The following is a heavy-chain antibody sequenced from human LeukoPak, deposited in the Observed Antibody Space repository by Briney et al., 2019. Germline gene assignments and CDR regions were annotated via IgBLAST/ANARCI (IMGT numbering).Heavy chain of an antibody. CDR3: AKVRGYYPRDLFDY. J-gene: IGHJ4*02. V-gene: IGHV3-23*01. D-gene: IGHD3-22*01. CDR1: GFTFSSYA. Sequence: GGSLRLSCAASGFTFSSYAMSWVRQAPGKGLEWVSAISGSGGSTYYADSVKGRFTISGDNSKNTLYLQMNSLRAEDTAVNYCAKVRGYYPRDLFDYWGQGTLVTVSS. CDR2: ISGSGGST.